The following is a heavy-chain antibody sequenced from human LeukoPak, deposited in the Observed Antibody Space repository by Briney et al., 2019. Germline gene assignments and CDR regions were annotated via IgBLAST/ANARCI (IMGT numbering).Heavy chain of an antibody. CDR2: IKQDGSEK. CDR3: ARAPGYYDFWSGYYKYYYYGMDV. D-gene: IGHD3-3*01. Sequence: GGSLRLSCAASGFTFSSYWMSWVRQAPGKGLEWVANIKQDGSEKYYVDSVKGRFTISRDNAKNSLYLQMNSLRAEDTAVYYCARAPGYYDFWSGYYKYYYYGMDVWGQGTTVTVSS. J-gene: IGHJ6*02. V-gene: IGHV3-7*01. CDR1: GFTFSSYW.